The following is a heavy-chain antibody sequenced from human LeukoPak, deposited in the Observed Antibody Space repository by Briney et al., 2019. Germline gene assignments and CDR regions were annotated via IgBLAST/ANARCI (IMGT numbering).Heavy chain of an antibody. J-gene: IGHJ4*02. D-gene: IGHD3-22*01. V-gene: IGHV1-69*05. CDR2: IIPIFGTA. CDR1: GGTFSSYA. CDR3: ARRTYYYDSSGYYPLDY. Sequence: GASVKVSCKASGGTFSSYAISWVRQAPGQGLEWMGGIIPIFGTANYAQKFQGRVTITTDESTSTAYMELSSLRSEDTAVYYCARRTYYYDSSGYYPLDYWGQGTLVTVPS.